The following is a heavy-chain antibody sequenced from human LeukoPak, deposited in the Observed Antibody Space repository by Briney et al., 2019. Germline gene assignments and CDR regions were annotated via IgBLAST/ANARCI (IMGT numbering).Heavy chain of an antibody. Sequence: SETLSLTCSVSGASTLSYHWSWVRQPPGKGLEGIGFVHYRGSTNYNPSLKSRVTISADTSKNKFYPSLSSVTAADKALYYCARSPLESLRHAYNFYFDYWGQGALVTVSS. D-gene: IGHD5-24*01. V-gene: IGHV4-59*08. CDR1: GASTLSYH. CDR2: VHYRGST. J-gene: IGHJ4*02. CDR3: ARSPLESLRHAYNFYFDY.